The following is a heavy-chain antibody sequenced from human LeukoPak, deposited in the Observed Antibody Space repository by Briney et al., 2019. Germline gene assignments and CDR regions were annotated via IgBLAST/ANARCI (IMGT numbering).Heavy chain of an antibody. D-gene: IGHD6-19*01. V-gene: IGHV1-2*02. Sequence: ASVKVSCKASGYTFTGHYIHWVRQAPGQGLEWMGSINPNSGGTNYAQKFQGRVTMTRDTSVSTAYMELSRLTSDDTAVYYCVRVGHTSGWDFDYWGQGTLVTVSS. J-gene: IGHJ4*02. CDR3: VRVGHTSGWDFDY. CDR2: INPNSGGT. CDR1: GYTFTGHY.